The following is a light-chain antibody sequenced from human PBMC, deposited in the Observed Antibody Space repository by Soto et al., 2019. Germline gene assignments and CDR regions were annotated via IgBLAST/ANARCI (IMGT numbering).Light chain of an antibody. CDR1: SSDVGSSNL. CDR3: CSYAGGSTFVL. CDR2: EGS. V-gene: IGLV2-23*03. Sequence: QSALTQPASVSGSPGQSISISCTGTSSDVGSSNLVSWYQQHPGKAPKLIIYEGSKRPSGVSNRSSGSKSGDTASLTISGLQAEDEADYYCCSYAGGSTFVLFGGGTKLTVL. J-gene: IGLJ2*01.